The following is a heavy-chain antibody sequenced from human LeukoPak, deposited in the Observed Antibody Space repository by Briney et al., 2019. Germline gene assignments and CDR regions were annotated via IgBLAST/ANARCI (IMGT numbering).Heavy chain of an antibody. V-gene: IGHV1-18*01. CDR1: GYTSTSYG. CDR3: ASNTGSDSSGYAY. D-gene: IGHD3-22*01. J-gene: IGHJ4*02. CDR2: ISVYNGDT. Sequence: ASVKVSCKASGYTSTSYGITWVRQAPGQGLEWMGWISVYNGDTNYEQKLQGRVTMTTETSTSTAYMELRSLRSNDTAVYYCASNTGSDSSGYAYWGQGTLVTVSS.